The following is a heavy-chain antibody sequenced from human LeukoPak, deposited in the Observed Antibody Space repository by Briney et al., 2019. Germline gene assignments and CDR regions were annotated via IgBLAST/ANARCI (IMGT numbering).Heavy chain of an antibody. CDR3: AKDISPHLKVAVASY. Sequence: GGSLRLSCAASGFTFSNYWMSWVRQAPGKGLEWVANIKQDGSEKYYVDSVKGRFTISRDNAKNSLYLQMNSLRAEDTALYYCAKDISPHLKVAVASYWGQGTLVTVSS. V-gene: IGHV3-7*03. CDR2: IKQDGSEK. J-gene: IGHJ4*02. D-gene: IGHD6-19*01. CDR1: GFTFSNYW.